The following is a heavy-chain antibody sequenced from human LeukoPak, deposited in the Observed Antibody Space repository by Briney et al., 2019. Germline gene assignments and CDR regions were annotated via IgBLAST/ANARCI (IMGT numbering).Heavy chain of an antibody. J-gene: IGHJ4*02. D-gene: IGHD5-12*01. CDR2: IVPSDSDT. CDR3: ARMEATTQFDY. CDR1: GYSFTSYW. Sequence: GESLRVSCKASGYSFTSYWITWVRQMPGKGLEWMGKIVPSDSDTNYSPSFRGHVTISADKSISTAYLQWSSPKASDTAIYYCARMEATTQFDYWGQGTLVTVSS. V-gene: IGHV5-10-1*01.